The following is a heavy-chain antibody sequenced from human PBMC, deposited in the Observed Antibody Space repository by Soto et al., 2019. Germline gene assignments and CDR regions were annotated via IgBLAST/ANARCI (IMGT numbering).Heavy chain of an antibody. D-gene: IGHD6-19*01. Sequence: GGSLRLSCAASGFNFNYFAMSWVRQAPGKGLEWVSTVSGTGANTYYADSVKGRFTISRDNSKNTLYMQINSLRAEDTAVYYCAKDYGSSRYFFDYWGQGTLVTVSS. J-gene: IGHJ4*02. CDR3: AKDYGSSRYFFDY. CDR2: VSGTGANT. V-gene: IGHV3-23*01. CDR1: GFNFNYFA.